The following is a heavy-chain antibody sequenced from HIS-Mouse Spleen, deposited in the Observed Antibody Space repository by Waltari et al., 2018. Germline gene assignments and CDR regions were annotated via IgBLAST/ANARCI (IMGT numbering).Heavy chain of an antibody. CDR3: ARDWYNWNSPLGY. CDR1: GFTLSGHS. J-gene: IGHJ4*02. V-gene: IGHV3-48*02. D-gene: IGHD1-7*01. Sequence: EVQLVESGGGWVQPGGSLRLSCAASGFTLSGHSMKGVRQAAGKGLEWVSYISSSSSTIYYADSVKGRFTITRDNAKNSLYLQMNSLRDEDTAVYYCARDWYNWNSPLGYWGQGTLVTVSS. CDR2: ISSSSSTI.